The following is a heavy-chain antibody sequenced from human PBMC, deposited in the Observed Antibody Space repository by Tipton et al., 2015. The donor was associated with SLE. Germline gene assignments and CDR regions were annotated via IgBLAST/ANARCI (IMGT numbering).Heavy chain of an antibody. V-gene: IGHV4-59*08. J-gene: IGHJ2*01. CDR1: GGSISSYY. CDR2: IYYSGST. D-gene: IGHD6-13*01. CDR3: ARAEFSSNWYMYWHFDL. Sequence: TLSLTCTVSGGSISSYYWSWIRQPPGKGLEWIGYIYYSGSTNYNPSLKSRVTISVDTSKNQFSLNLHSVTAADTAVYFCARAEFSSNWYMYWHFDLWGRGTLVTVSS.